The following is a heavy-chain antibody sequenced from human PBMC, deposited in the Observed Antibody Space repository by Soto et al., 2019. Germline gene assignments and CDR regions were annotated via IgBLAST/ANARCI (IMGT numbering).Heavy chain of an antibody. Sequence: QVRLVQSGAEVKKPGSSVKVSCTASGGTFGSYAISWVRQAPGQGLEWMGGIIPIPGTANYAQKFQGRVTIAADESTSTAYMELSSLRSEDTAVYYCARSQGSSTSLEIYYYYYYGMDVWGQGTTVTVSS. CDR2: IIPIPGTA. CDR1: GGTFGSYA. CDR3: ARSQGSSTSLEIYYYYYYGMDV. J-gene: IGHJ6*02. D-gene: IGHD2-2*01. V-gene: IGHV1-69*01.